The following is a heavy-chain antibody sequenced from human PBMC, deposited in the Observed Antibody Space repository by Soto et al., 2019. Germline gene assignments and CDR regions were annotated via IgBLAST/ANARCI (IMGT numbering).Heavy chain of an antibody. D-gene: IGHD1-26*01. Sequence: EVPLLESGGGLVQPGGSLRLSCAASGFTFSDYAMSWVRQAPGKGLEWVSAISGGGGSTYYADSVKGRFTISRDNSTSTLYLQMTCLRAEETAVYYCAKESSGSYLVDYWGQGTLVTVSS. J-gene: IGHJ4*02. CDR1: GFTFSDYA. CDR3: AKESSGSYLVDY. CDR2: ISGGGGST. V-gene: IGHV3-23*01.